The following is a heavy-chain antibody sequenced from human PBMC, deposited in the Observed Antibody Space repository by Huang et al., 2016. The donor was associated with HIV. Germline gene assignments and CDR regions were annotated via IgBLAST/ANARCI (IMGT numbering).Heavy chain of an antibody. CDR1: GGSIRSSDYH. D-gene: IGHD3-10*01. J-gene: IGHJ6*03. CDR2: IYYNGST. CDR3: ARHREGPVAYYSGWGSHLNYMDV. Sequence: QLLLQESGPGLVKPSEALALTCAVSGGSIRSSDYHWGWIRQPPGKGLEWIGSIYYNGSTPYSPSLKSRVTIAVDTSKNRFFLNLTSMTAADTAVYYCARHREGPVAYYSGWGSHLNYMDVWGRGRTVVVSS. V-gene: IGHV4-39*01.